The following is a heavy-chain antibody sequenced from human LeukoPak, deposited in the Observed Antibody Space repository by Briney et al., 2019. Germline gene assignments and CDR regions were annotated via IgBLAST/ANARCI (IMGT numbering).Heavy chain of an antibody. CDR3: ARHAYYYYGMDV. J-gene: IGHJ6*02. V-gene: IGHV4-59*08. CDR2: IYYSGST. Sequence: ETLSLTCTVSGGSISSYYWSWIRQPPGKGLEWIGYIYYSGSTNYNPSLKSRVTISVDTSKNQFSLKLSSVTAADTAVYYCARHAYYYYGMDVWGQGTTVTVSS. CDR1: GGSISSYY.